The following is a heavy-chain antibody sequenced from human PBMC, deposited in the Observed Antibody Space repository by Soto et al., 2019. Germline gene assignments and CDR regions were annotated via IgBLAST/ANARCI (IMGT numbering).Heavy chain of an antibody. V-gene: IGHV3-30*18. CDR3: AKDLPGWLPSRTSSRY. CDR2: ISIDGSNK. Sequence: QEQLVESGGGVVQPGRSLRLSCVTSGFTFNNYGMHWVRQAPGKGLEWVALISIDGSNKYYGDSVKGRFTISRDNSKKTLYLQMNSLRGEDTAVYYCAKDLPGWLPSRTSSRYWGQGTLVTVSS. CDR1: GFTFNNYG. D-gene: IGHD2-2*01. J-gene: IGHJ4*02.